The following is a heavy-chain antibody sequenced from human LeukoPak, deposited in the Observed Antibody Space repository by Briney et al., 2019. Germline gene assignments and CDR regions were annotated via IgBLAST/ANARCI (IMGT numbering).Heavy chain of an antibody. CDR2: INAGNGNT. CDR3: ARGSPTYYYDSSRTRGL. CDR1: GYTFTSYA. V-gene: IGHV1-3*01. Sequence: ASVKVSCKASGYTFTSYAMHWVRQAPGQRLEWMGWINAGNGNTKYSQKFQGRVTITRDTSASTAYMELSSLRSEDTAVYYCARGSPTYYYDSSRTRGLWGQGTLVTVSS. J-gene: IGHJ4*02. D-gene: IGHD3-22*01.